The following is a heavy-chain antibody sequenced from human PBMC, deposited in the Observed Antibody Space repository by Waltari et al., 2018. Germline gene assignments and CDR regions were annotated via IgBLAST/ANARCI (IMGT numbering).Heavy chain of an antibody. CDR3: ARAALGYYDSSGYACYDAFDN. CDR2: IIPILGRA. CDR1: GGTFSSYT. D-gene: IGHD3-22*01. V-gene: IGHV1-69*08. Sequence: QVQLVQSGAEVKKPGSSVKVSCKASGGTFSSYTISWVRQPPGRGLAWTGRIIPILGRASNAEKIQGIGTMTADKTTSTAYMELSMLRSKNTAVDYCARAALGYYDSSGYACYDAFDNWGQGTMVTVSS. J-gene: IGHJ3*02.